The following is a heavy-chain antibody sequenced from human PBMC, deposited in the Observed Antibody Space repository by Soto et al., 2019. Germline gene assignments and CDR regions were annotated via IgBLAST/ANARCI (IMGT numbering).Heavy chain of an antibody. CDR1: GFTFSSFV. V-gene: IGHV3-30*04. J-gene: IGHJ4*02. Sequence: QVQLVESGGGVVQPGRSLRLSCAASGFTFSSFVMHWVRQAPGKGLEWVAALSYDGSNKNYADSVKGRFTISRDNSKSTLYLQMNSLTIEDTAVYYCVRDGPHITMYGYGDYWGQGTLVTVSS. CDR3: VRDGPHITMYGYGDY. CDR2: LSYDGSNK. D-gene: IGHD3-3*01.